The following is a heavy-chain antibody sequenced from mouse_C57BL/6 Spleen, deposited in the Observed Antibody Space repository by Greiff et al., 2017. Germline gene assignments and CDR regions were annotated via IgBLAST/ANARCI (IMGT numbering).Heavy chain of an antibody. CDR1: GFTFSSYA. Sequence: EVHLVESGGGLVKPGGSLKLSCAASGFTFSSYAMSWVRQTPEKRLEWVATISDGGSYTYYPDNVKGRFTISRDNAKNNLYLQMSHLKSEDTAMYYCARETGTWYFDYWGQGTTLTVSP. D-gene: IGHD4-1*01. CDR2: ISDGGSYT. V-gene: IGHV5-4*01. J-gene: IGHJ2*01. CDR3: ARETGTWYFDY.